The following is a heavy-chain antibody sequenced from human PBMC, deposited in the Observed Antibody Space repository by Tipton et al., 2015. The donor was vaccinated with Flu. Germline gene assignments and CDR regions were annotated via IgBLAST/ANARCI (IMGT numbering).Heavy chain of an antibody. D-gene: IGHD2-2*01. CDR2: INWNGGRT. Sequence: QLVQSGGGLAKPGGSLSLTCAASGFTFSNAWMSWVRQTPGKGLEWVSGINWNGGRTAYVDSVKGRFTISRDNAKNSLYLEINSLRAEDTAVYHCVRGLSDTSNPFPGDLWGQGTLVTVSS. J-gene: IGHJ5*02. CDR1: GFTFSNAW. V-gene: IGHV3-20*01. CDR3: VRGLSDTSNPFPGDL.